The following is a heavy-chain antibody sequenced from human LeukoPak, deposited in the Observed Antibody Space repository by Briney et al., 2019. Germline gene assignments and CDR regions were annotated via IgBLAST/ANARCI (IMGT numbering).Heavy chain of an antibody. CDR1: GFTFSTYW. V-gene: IGHV3-74*01. Sequence: PGGSLRLSCAVSGFTFSTYWMHWVRQAPGKGLVWVSRINSDGSSTTYADSVKGRFTISRDNAKNSPYLQMNSLRVEDMAVYYCARDLVVRGRWSWFDPRGQGTLVTVSS. CDR3: ARDLVVRGRWSWFDP. CDR2: INSDGSST. D-gene: IGHD3-10*01. J-gene: IGHJ5*02.